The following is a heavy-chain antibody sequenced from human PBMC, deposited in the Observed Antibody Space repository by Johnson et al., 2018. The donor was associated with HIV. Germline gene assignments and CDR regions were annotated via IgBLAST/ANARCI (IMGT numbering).Heavy chain of an antibody. CDR1: GFTFNFYA. CDR2: TSYDGNTQ. V-gene: IGHV3-30-3*01. CDR3: AKGSWALWSP. J-gene: IGHJ3*01. Sequence: VQLVESGGGVVQPGRSLRLSCAASGFTFNFYAMHWVRQAPGKGLEWLAITSYDGNTQYYSDSGKGRFTSSRDNTKNTLYLQMNSLRAEDTAVYYCAKGSWALWSPWGQGTMVAVSS. D-gene: IGHD1-26*01.